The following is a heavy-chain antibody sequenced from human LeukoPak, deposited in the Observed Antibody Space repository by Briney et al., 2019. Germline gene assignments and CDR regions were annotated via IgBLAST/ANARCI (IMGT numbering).Heavy chain of an antibody. CDR2: IYYSGST. J-gene: IGHJ4*02. V-gene: IGHV4-39*01. CDR1: GGSISNSFH. CDR3: ARRYYGSSSFDY. D-gene: IGHD3-10*01. Sequence: SETLSLTCTVSGGSISNSFHWGWIPQPPGKGLEWIGTIYYSGSTYYNPSLKSRVTISVDTSKNQFSLQLSSVTAADTAIYYCARRYYGSSSFDYWGQGTLVTVSS.